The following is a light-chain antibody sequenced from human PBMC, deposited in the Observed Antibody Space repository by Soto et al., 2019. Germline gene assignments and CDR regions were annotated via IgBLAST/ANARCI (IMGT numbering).Light chain of an antibody. V-gene: IGLV2-14*01. Sequence: QSALTQPASVSGSPGQWITISCTGTSSDVGGYNYVSWYQQYPGKAPKLMIYDVSNRPSGVSNRFSGSKSGNTASLTICGLQAEDEADYYCSSCTGSKTPVVFGGGTKVTVL. CDR2: DVS. J-gene: IGLJ2*01. CDR3: SSCTGSKTPVV. CDR1: SSDVGGYNY.